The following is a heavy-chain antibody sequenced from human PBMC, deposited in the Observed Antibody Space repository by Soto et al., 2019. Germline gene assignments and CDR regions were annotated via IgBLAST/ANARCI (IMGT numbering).Heavy chain of an antibody. Sequence: EVQLVESGGGLVKPGGSLRLSCAASGFTFSSYSMNWVRQAPGKGLEWVSSISSSSSYIYYADSVKGRFTISRDNAKNSLYLQMNSLRAEDTAVYYCARGSSWYLNWFDPWGQGTLVTVSS. CDR3: ARGSSWYLNWFDP. CDR2: ISSSSSYI. J-gene: IGHJ5*02. V-gene: IGHV3-21*01. D-gene: IGHD6-13*01. CDR1: GFTFSSYS.